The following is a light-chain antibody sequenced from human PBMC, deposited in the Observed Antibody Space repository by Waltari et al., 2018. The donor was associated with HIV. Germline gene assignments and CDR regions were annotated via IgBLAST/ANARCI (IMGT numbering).Light chain of an antibody. J-gene: IGLJ1*01. V-gene: IGLV3-19*01. CDR3: HSRDSSGYSYV. CDR2: DKN. Sequence: SSELTPDPDVSVALGQTLKLTCQGDDLRTYYSNMYQQKPGQAPVLVIHDKNSRPSGVPDRFSGSSSGSTASLTITGAQAEDEAVYYCHSRDSSGYSYVFGTGTQVTVL. CDR1: DLRTYY.